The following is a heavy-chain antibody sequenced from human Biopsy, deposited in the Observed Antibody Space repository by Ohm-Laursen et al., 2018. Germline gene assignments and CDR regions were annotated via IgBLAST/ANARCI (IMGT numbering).Heavy chain of an antibody. V-gene: IGHV3-23*01. CDR2: IRDSGDSA. CDR3: ARGDLPEFDY. CDR1: GFTFSSHA. Sequence: SLRLSCTASGFTFSSHAMAWVRQAPGKGLEWVSGIRDSGDSAYYADSVKGRFTISRDNSRNTLYLQMNSLRAEDAAIYYCARGDLPEFDYWGQGTLVTVSS. D-gene: IGHD5/OR15-5a*01. J-gene: IGHJ4*02.